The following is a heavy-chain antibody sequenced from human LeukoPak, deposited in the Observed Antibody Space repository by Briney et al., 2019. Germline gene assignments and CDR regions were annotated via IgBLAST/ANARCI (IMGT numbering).Heavy chain of an antibody. V-gene: IGHV3-23*01. CDR2: ISGSGGST. CDR3: ARGGGLDV. J-gene: IGHJ6*02. D-gene: IGHD3-16*01. CDR1: GFTFGSYA. Sequence: RSGGSLRLSCAASGFTFGSYAMSWVRQAPGKGLEWVSAISGSGGSTYYADSVKGRFTISRDNSKNSLYLQMSNLRAEDTAVYFCARGGGLDVWGQGATVTVSS.